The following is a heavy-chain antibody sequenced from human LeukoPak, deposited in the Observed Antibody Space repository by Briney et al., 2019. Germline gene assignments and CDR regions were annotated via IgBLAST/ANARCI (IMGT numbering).Heavy chain of an antibody. CDR2: IKQDGSEK. D-gene: IGHD6-19*01. CDR3: AKDIAPPSSGTFDY. CDR1: GFTFSAYS. V-gene: IGHV3-7*03. J-gene: IGHJ4*02. Sequence: GGSLRLSCAASGFTFSAYSMSWVRQAPGKGLEWVANIKQDGSEKYYVGSVKGRFTISRDDAKNSLYLQMNSLRPEDTALYYCAKDIAPPSSGTFDYWGQGTLVTVSS.